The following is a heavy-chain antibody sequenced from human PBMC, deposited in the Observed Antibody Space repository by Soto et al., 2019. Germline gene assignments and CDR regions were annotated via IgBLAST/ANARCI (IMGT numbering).Heavy chain of an antibody. Sequence: PGGSLRLSCAASGFTFDDYAMHWVRQAPGKGLEWVSGINWNSGSIDYADSVKGRFTISRDNAKNSLFLQMNSLRAEDTALYYCAKDRGAETDGMDVWGQGTTVTVSS. J-gene: IGHJ6*02. CDR1: GFTFDDYA. CDR3: AKDRGAETDGMDV. CDR2: INWNSGSI. V-gene: IGHV3-9*01.